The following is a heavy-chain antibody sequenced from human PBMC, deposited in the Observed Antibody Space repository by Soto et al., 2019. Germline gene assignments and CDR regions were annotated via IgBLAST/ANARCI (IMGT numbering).Heavy chain of an antibody. Sequence: SETLSLTCTVSGGSISSSSYYWGWIRQPPGKGLEWIGSIYYSGSTYYNPSLKSRVTISVDTSKNQFSLKLSSVTAADTAVYYCAKDRGGSPFSWGQGTLVTVSS. D-gene: IGHD2-15*01. CDR3: AKDRGGSPFS. V-gene: IGHV4-39*02. CDR2: IYYSGST. J-gene: IGHJ4*02. CDR1: GGSISSSSYY.